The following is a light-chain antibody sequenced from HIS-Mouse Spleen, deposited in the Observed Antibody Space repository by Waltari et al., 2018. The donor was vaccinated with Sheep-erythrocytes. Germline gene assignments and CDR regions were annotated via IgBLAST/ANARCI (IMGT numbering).Light chain of an antibody. V-gene: IGLV2-11*01. CDR1: SSDVGGYNY. J-gene: IGLJ1*01. CDR3: CSYAGSYNHV. CDR2: DVS. Sequence: QSALTQPRSVSGSPGQSVTISCTGTSSDVGGYNYVSWYQQHPGQAPKLMIYDVSKWPSGVPDRFSGSKSGNTASLTISGLQAEDDADYYCCSYAGSYNHVFATGTKVTVL.